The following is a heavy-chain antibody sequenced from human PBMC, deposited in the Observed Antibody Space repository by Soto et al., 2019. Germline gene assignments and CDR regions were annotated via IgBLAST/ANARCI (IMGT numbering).Heavy chain of an antibody. J-gene: IGHJ4*02. V-gene: IGHV1-69*13. CDR3: ARGWSYDILTAYSY. D-gene: IGHD3-9*01. CDR2: IIPMFGTA. CDR1: GGTFNSYA. Sequence: ASVKVSCKASGGTFNSYAISWVRQAPGQGLEWMGGIIPMFGTANYAQKFKGRVTITADESTSTGYMELSSLRSEDTAVYYCARGWSYDILTAYSYWGQGTLVTAPQ.